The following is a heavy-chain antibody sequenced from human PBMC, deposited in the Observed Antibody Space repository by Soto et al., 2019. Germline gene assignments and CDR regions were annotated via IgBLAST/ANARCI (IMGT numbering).Heavy chain of an antibody. CDR3: AKGEGFRWDTAMVY. CDR1: GFTFSSYG. Sequence: QVQLVESGGGVVQPGRSLRLSCAASGFTFSSYGMHWVRQAPGKGLEWVAVISYDGSNKYYADSVKGRFTISRDNSKNTLYLQMNSLRAEDTAVYYCAKGEGFRWDTAMVYWGQGTLVTVSS. V-gene: IGHV3-30*18. J-gene: IGHJ4*02. CDR2: ISYDGSNK. D-gene: IGHD5-18*01.